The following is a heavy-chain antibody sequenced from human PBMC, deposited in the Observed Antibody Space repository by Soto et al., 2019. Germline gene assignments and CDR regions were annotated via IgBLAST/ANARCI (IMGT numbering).Heavy chain of an antibody. J-gene: IGHJ6*02. CDR2: MNPNSGNT. CDR3: AGRHDYYDSSCSPRKYYYYGMDV. D-gene: IGHD3-22*01. CDR1: GYTFTSYD. V-gene: IGHV1-8*01. Sequence: ASVKVSCKASGYTFTSYDINWVRQATGQGLEWMGWMNPNSGNTGYAQKFQGRVTMTRNTSISTAYMELSSLRSEDTAVYYCAGRHDYYDSSCSPRKYYYYGMDVWGQGTTVTVSS.